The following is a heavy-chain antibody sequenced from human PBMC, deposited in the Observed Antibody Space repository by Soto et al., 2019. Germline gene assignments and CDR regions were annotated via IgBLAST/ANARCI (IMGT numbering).Heavy chain of an antibody. CDR2: IYYSGST. CDR3: ARNHCSGGSCYLFFDY. D-gene: IGHD2-15*01. Sequence: SETLSLTCTVSGGSISSYYWSWIRQPPGKGLEWIGYIYYSGSTNYNPSLKSRVTISVDTSKNQFSLNLSSVTAADTAVYYCARNHCSGGSCYLFFDYWGLGNMVTVSS. V-gene: IGHV4-59*08. J-gene: IGHJ4*02. CDR1: GGSISSYY.